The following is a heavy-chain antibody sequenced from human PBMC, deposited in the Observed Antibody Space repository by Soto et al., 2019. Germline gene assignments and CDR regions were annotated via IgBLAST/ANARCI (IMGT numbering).Heavy chain of an antibody. CDR1: GGTFGSYA. V-gene: IGHV1-69*05. Sequence: SVKVSCKASGGTFGSYASSWVRQAPGQGLEWMGGIIPIFGTANYAQKFQGRVTMTRDTSASTAYMELSSLRSEDTAVYYCARDHYYGSGTYNYFDFWGQGTLVTVSS. D-gene: IGHD3-10*01. CDR3: ARDHYYGSGTYNYFDF. CDR2: IIPIFGTA. J-gene: IGHJ4*02.